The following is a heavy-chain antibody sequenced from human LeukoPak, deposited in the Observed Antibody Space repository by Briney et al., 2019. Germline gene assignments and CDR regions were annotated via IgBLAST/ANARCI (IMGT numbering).Heavy chain of an antibody. J-gene: IGHJ5*02. Sequence: SVKVSCKASGGTFSSYAISWVRQAPGQGLEWMGGIIPIFGTANYAQKFQGRVAITADESTSTAYMELSSLRSEDTAVYYCARDRIVGATAWFDPWGQGTLVTVTS. V-gene: IGHV1-69*13. D-gene: IGHD1-26*01. CDR2: IIPIFGTA. CDR1: GGTFSSYA. CDR3: ARDRIVGATAWFDP.